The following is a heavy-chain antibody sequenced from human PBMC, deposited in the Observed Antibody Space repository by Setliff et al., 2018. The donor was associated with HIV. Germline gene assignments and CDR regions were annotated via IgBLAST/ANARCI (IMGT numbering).Heavy chain of an antibody. CDR2: VYYRGRT. J-gene: IGHJ4*02. Sequence: SETLSLTCTVSGGSMSSSGPGYYWGWVRQTPGGGLEWIGSVYYRGRTYYNPSLKSRVTISVDTPKNQLSLRLTSMAAADTAMYYCARSQPDTIFGVVTFDCWGQGKMVTVS. CDR3: ARSQPDTIFGVVTFDC. V-gene: IGHV4-39*01. CDR1: GGSMSSSGPGYY. D-gene: IGHD3-3*01.